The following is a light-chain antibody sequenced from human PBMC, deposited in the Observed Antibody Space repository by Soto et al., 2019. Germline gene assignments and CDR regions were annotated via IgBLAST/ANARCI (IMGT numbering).Light chain of an antibody. J-gene: IGLJ3*02. CDR2: NHN. CDR1: SSNIGRNS. Sequence: QSVLTQSPSASGTPGQRVSISCSGSSSNIGRNSVNWYQRFPGTAPKLLIYNHNQRPSGVPDRFSGSKFGTSVSLVISGLQSKDEADYYCAAWDDSLSGVVFGGGTKLTVL. V-gene: IGLV1-44*01. CDR3: AAWDDSLSGVV.